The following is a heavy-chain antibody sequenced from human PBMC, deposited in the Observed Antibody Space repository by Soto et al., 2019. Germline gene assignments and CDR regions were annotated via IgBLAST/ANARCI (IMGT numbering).Heavy chain of an antibody. Sequence: QVQLVQTGAEVKKPGASVKVSCKASGYTFTSYGISWVRQAPGQGLEWMGWISAYNGNTNYAQKLQGRVTMTTDTSTSTAYMELRSLRSDDTAVYYCARAGRAGGSYYYYGMDVWGQGTTVTVSS. CDR2: ISAYNGNT. D-gene: IGHD2-15*01. J-gene: IGHJ6*02. CDR3: ARAGRAGGSYYYYGMDV. CDR1: GYTFTSYG. V-gene: IGHV1-18*01.